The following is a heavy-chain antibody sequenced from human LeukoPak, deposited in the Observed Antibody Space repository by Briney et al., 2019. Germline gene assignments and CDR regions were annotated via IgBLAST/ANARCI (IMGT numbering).Heavy chain of an antibody. Sequence: ASVKVSYKASGYTFTSNYIHWVRQAPGQGLEWMGMIYPRDGSTSYAQKFQGRVTVTRDTSTSTVHMELSDLRSEDTAVYYCARDQEGFDYWGQGTLVTVSS. CDR2: IYPRDGST. CDR3: ARDQEGFDY. V-gene: IGHV1-46*01. J-gene: IGHJ4*02. CDR1: GYTFTSNY.